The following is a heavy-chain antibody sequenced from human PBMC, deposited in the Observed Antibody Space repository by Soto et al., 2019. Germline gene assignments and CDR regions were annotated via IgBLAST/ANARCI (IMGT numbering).Heavy chain of an antibody. D-gene: IGHD5-18*01. Sequence: GGSLRLSCAASGFTFSDYYMSWIRQAPGKGLEWVSYISSSGSTIYYADSVKGRFTISRDNAKNSLYLQMNSLRAEDTAVYYCARDQTAMPSNWFDPWGQGTLVTVSS. J-gene: IGHJ5*02. CDR3: ARDQTAMPSNWFDP. CDR1: GFTFSDYY. V-gene: IGHV3-11*01. CDR2: ISSSGSTI.